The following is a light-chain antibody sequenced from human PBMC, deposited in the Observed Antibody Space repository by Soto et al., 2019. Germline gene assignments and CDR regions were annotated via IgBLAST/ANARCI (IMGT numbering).Light chain of an antibody. J-gene: IGKJ5*01. CDR1: QNIRNC. CDR2: VSS. CDR3: QRTHLHTT. V-gene: IGKV1-5*01. Sequence: IQVTKSAAALSATVGDSVTITCRASQNIRNCLAWYQQKPGTAPHPLIYVSSRVYSGAPTWFSGRGSRKELPETIRIQPDDDGTNYCMQRTHLHTTFGQGTRLAIK.